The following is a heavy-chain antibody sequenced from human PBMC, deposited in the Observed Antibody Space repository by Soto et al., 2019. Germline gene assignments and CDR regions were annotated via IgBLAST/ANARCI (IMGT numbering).Heavy chain of an antibody. Sequence: ASVKVSCKASGYTFNRYYMHWVRQAPGPGLEWMGWISPHTGGTTYAQKFQGRVTMTRDTSVSTAFMELSRLGSDDTAVYYCARSAPFDIYAITPVEFWGQGTLVTVSS. CDR3: ARSAPFDIYAITPVEF. CDR2: ISPHTGGT. D-gene: IGHD3-9*01. V-gene: IGHV1-2*02. J-gene: IGHJ4*02. CDR1: GYTFNRYY.